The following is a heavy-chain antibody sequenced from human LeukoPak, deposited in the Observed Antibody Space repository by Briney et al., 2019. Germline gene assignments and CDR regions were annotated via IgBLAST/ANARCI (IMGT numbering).Heavy chain of an antibody. CDR3: ARGDCSGGSCYLFDY. J-gene: IGHJ4*02. CDR2: IYYSGST. CDR1: DGSISSSSYY. D-gene: IGHD2-15*01. V-gene: IGHV4-39*01. Sequence: SETLSLTCTVSDGSISSSSYYWGWIRQPPGKGLEWIGSIYYSGSTYYNPSLKSRVTISVDTSKNQFSLKLSSVTAADTAVYSCARGDCSGGSCYLFDYWGQGALVTVSS.